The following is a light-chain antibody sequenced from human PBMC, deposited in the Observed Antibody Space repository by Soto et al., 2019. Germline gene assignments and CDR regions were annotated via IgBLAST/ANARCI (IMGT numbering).Light chain of an antibody. J-gene: IGKJ2*01. CDR3: QQYNNWPPYT. Sequence: EIVMTQSPSTLSASPGERATLSCRASQSVSSNLVWYQQKPGKAPRLLIYGASTRATGIPARFSGSGSGTECTITISSPQSEDVAVYYCQQYNNWPPYTFGQVTKLEIK. V-gene: IGKV3-15*01. CDR1: QSVSSN. CDR2: GAS.